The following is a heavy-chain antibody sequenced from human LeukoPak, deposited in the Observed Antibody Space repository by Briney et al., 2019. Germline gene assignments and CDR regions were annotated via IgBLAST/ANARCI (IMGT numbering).Heavy chain of an antibody. CDR2: ISGSGGST. CDR3: AKDQYDYGDYYFDF. Sequence: QPGGSLRLSCAASGFSFSSYPMSWVRQAPGRGLEWVSGISGSGGSTYYADSLKGRFTISRDNSKNTLYLQMDSLRAEDTAVYYCAKDQYDYGDYYFDFWGQGTLVIVSS. J-gene: IGHJ4*02. V-gene: IGHV3-23*01. CDR1: GFSFSSYP. D-gene: IGHD4-17*01.